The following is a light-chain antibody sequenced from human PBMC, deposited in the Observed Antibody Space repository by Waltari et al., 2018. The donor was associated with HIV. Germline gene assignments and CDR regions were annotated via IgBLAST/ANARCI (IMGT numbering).Light chain of an antibody. CDR2: ERI. V-gene: IGLV2-11*01. J-gene: IGLJ2*01. Sequence: QSALTQPRPVSGSPGTSVTIPCAATSSVVGGFNYVSWYQQYPGRATRLPSYERIKRPSRVPVRFSGSNSGNTASLTISGLQAEDEADYYCCSYAGRNTMVFGGGTTLTVL. CDR1: SSVVGGFNY. CDR3: CSYAGRNTMV.